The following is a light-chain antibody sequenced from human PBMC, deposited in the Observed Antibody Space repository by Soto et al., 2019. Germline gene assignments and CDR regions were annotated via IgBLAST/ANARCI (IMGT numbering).Light chain of an antibody. V-gene: IGKV1-5*01. Sequence: DIPMTKSPSTLSASVGDRVTITCRASQSLSNRLAWYQQKPGKAPKVLIYDASSLESGVTSRFNGSGSGTHFILTISSLQPDDFATYYCHYYSAVWRFGQGTKGVIK. CDR2: DAS. J-gene: IGKJ1*01. CDR1: QSLSNR. CDR3: HYYSAVWR.